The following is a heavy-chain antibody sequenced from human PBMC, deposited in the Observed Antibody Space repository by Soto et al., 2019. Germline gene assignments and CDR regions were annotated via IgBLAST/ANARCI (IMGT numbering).Heavy chain of an antibody. J-gene: IGHJ5*02. CDR3: ERENYGYWFDP. CDR1: GFTFSSYG. CDR2: IWYDGSNK. D-gene: IGHD4-17*01. Sequence: QVQLVESGGGVVQPGRSLRLSCAASGFTFSSYGMHWVRQAPGKGLEWVAVIWYDGSNKYYADSVKGRFTISRDNSKNTLYLQMNSLRAEDTAVYYCERENYGYWFDPWGQGTLVTVSS. V-gene: IGHV3-33*01.